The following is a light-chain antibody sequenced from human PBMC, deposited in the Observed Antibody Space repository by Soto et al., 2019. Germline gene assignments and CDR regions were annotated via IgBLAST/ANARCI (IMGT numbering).Light chain of an antibody. Sequence: EIVMTQSPATLSVSPGERATLSCRASQSVSSSYLAWYQQKPGQAPRLLIYGASSRATGIPDRFSGSGSGTDFTLTTSRLEPEDFAVYYCQQYGSSLLTFGGGTKVDIK. CDR2: GAS. V-gene: IGKV3-20*01. J-gene: IGKJ4*01. CDR3: QQYGSSLLT. CDR1: QSVSSSY.